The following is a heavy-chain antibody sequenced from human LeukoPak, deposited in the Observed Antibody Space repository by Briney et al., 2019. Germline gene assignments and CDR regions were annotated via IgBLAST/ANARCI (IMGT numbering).Heavy chain of an antibody. CDR3: AKDRIWEVTPCAFEI. J-gene: IGHJ3*02. D-gene: IGHD3-16*01. CDR2: IRYDGSNK. V-gene: IGHV3-30*02. Sequence: GSLRLSCAASGFTFSSYGMHWVRQAPGKGLEWVAFIRYDGSNKYYADSVKGRFTISRDNSKNTLYLQMNSLRAEDTAVYYCAKDRIWEVTPCAFEIWGQGTMVTVSS. CDR1: GFTFSSYG.